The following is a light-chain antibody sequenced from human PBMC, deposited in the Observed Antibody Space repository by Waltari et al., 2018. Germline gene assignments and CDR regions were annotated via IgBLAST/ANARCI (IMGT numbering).Light chain of an antibody. CDR3: QSYDINLSASYV. CDR2: GNN. CDR1: HIGAKYD. J-gene: IGLJ1*01. V-gene: IGLV1-40*01. Sequence: QSLLTQPPSVSGAPGQTVTIPFPGSHIGAKYDVHRTQQLPGTAPKLLIHGNNNRPSGVPDRFSGSKSGTSASLAITGLQAEDEADYYCQSYDINLSASYVFGTGTKVTVL.